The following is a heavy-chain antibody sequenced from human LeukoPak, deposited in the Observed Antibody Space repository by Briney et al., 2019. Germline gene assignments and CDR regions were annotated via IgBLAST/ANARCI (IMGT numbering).Heavy chain of an antibody. D-gene: IGHD3-22*01. CDR1: GYTFTSYD. CDR3: ARAFRYYGGNY. CDR2: MNPNSGNT. V-gene: IGHV1-8*01. Sequence: ASVKVSCKASGYTFTSYDINWVRQATGLGLEWMGWMNPNSGNTGYAQKFQGRVTMTRNTSISTAYMELSSLRSEDTAVYYCARAFRYYGGNYWGQGTLVTVSS. J-gene: IGHJ4*02.